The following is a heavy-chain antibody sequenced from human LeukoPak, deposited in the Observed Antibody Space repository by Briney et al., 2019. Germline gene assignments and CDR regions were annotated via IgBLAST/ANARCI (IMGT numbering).Heavy chain of an antibody. J-gene: IGHJ5*02. CDR1: GASISGSGYY. D-gene: IGHD2-15*01. V-gene: IGHV4-39*07. Sequence: PSETLSLTCAVSGASISGSGYYWGWIRQPPGKGLEWIGEINHSGSTNYNPSLKSRVTISVDTSKNQFSLKLSSVTAADTAVYYCARDNEGRVVATIVNWFDPWGQGTLVTVSS. CDR3: ARDNEGRVVATIVNWFDP. CDR2: INHSGST.